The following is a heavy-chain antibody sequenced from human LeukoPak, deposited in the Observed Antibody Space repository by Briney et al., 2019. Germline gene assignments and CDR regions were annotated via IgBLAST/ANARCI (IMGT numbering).Heavy chain of an antibody. D-gene: IGHD2-15*01. CDR1: GFTFSSYG. CDR2: IWYDGSNK. V-gene: IGHV3-33*01. J-gene: IGHJ4*02. CDR3: ARDRRGYCSGGSCSHYFDY. Sequence: GRSLRLSCAASGFTFSSYGMHWVRQAPGKGLEGVAVIWYDGSNKYYADSVKGRFTISRDNSKNTLYLQMNSLRAEDTAVYYCARDRRGYCSGGSCSHYFDYWGQGTLVTVSS.